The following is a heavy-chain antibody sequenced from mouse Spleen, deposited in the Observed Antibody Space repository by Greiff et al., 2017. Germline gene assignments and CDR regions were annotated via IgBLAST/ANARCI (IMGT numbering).Heavy chain of an antibody. J-gene: IGHJ2*01. CDR3: ARGLGYDGYYVFDY. V-gene: IGHV5-17*01. Sequence: EVMLVESGGGLVKPGGSLKLSCAASGFTFSDYGMHWVRQAPEKGLEWVAYISSGSSTIYYADTVKGRFTISRDNAKNTLFLQMTSLRSEDTAMYYCARGLGYDGYYVFDYWGQGTTLTVSS. D-gene: IGHD2-3*01. CDR2: ISSGSSTI. CDR1: GFTFSDYG.